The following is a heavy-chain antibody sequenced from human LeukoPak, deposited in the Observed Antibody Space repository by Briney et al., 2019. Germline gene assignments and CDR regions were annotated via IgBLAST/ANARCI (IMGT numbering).Heavy chain of an antibody. CDR2: IYPGDSDT. V-gene: IGHV5-51*01. CDR1: GYSFTSYW. D-gene: IGHD6-13*01. J-gene: IGHJ6*03. Sequence: GESLKISCKGSGYSFTSYWIGWVRQMPGKGLEWMGIIYPGDSDTRYSPSFQGQVTISADKSISTAYLQWSSLKASDTAMYYCARRIAAAAKPYYYYYMDVWGKGTTVTVSS. CDR3: ARRIAAAAKPYYYYYMDV.